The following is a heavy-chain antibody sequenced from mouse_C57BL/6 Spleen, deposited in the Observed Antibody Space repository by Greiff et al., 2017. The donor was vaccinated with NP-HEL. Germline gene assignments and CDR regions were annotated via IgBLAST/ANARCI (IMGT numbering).Heavy chain of an antibody. CDR1: GFTFSSYA. Sequence: DVHLVESGEGLVKPGGSLKLSCAASGFTFSSYAMSWVRQTPEKRLEWVAYISSGGDYIYYADTVKGRFTISRDNARNTLYLQMSSLKSEDTAMYYCTRAGLGRYWYFDVWGTGTTVTVSS. CDR2: ISSGGDYI. D-gene: IGHD4-1*01. CDR3: TRAGLGRYWYFDV. J-gene: IGHJ1*03. V-gene: IGHV5-9-1*02.